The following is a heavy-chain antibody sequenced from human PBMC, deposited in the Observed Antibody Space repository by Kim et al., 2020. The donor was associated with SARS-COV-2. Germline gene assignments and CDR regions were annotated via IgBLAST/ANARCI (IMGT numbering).Heavy chain of an antibody. CDR2: INPNSGNI. V-gene: IGHV1-2*05. D-gene: IGHD6-19*01. Sequence: ASVKVSCKASGYTFSGYYIHWVRQAPGQGLEWVGRINPNSGNINYAQKFQGRVTMTRDTSISTTYMELSRLTFDDTGAFSCPRVGYISGWGAFDTWGQG. J-gene: IGHJ3*02. CDR3: PRVGYISGWGAFDT. CDR1: GYTFSGYY.